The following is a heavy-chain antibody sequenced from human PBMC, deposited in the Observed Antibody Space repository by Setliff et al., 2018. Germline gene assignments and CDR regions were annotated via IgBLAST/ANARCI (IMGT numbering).Heavy chain of an antibody. V-gene: IGHV1-24*01. CDR3: ATQPLQWELLGFDY. Sequence: ASVKVSCKVSGYTLTELSMHWVRQAPGKGLEWMGGFDPEDGETNYAQKFQGRVTVTRDTSTSTVYMELSSLRSEDTAVYYCATQPLQWELLGFDYWGQGTLVTVSS. CDR2: FDPEDGET. J-gene: IGHJ4*02. D-gene: IGHD1-26*01. CDR1: GYTLTELS.